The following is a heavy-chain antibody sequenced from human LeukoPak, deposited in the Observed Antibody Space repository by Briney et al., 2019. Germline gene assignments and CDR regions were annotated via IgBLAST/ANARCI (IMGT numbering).Heavy chain of an antibody. Sequence: ASVKVSCKASGYTFTGYYMHWVRQAPGQGLEWMGWMNPNSGNTGYAQKFQGRVTMTRNTSISTAYMELSSLRSEDTAVYYCARDDGSGLYWGQGTLVTVSS. V-gene: IGHV1-8*02. CDR3: ARDDGSGLY. D-gene: IGHD3-10*01. J-gene: IGHJ4*02. CDR1: GYTFTGYY. CDR2: MNPNSGNT.